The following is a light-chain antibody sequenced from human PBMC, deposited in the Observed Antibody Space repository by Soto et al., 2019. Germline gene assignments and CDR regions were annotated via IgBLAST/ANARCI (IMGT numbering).Light chain of an antibody. V-gene: IGKV1-5*03. CDR2: KAS. CDR3: QQYNTYSFT. J-gene: IGKJ3*01. CDR1: QSISAG. Sequence: DIQMTQSPSTLSASAGDTVTITCRASQSISAGLAWYQLKPGKAPKLLIYKASSLESGVPSRFSGSGSGTEFTLTISSLQPDDFATYYCQQYNTYSFTFGPGTKVDIK.